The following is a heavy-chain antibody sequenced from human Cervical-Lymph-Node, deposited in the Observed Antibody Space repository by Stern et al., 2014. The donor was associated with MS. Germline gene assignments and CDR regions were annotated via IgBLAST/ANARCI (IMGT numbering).Heavy chain of an antibody. J-gene: IGHJ3*02. D-gene: IGHD4-17*01. CDR3: AHERVDNGDYFDAFDI. V-gene: IGHV2-5*02. CDR1: GFSLYTSGVG. CDR2: FYWDDDK. Sequence: QVTLRESGPTLVKPTQTLTLTCTFSGFSLYTSGVGVGWIRQPPGKALEWLELFYWDDDKRYSPSLKSRLTITRDTSKNQVVLTMTNIDPVDTGTYYCAHERVDNGDYFDAFDIWGQGTMVTVSS.